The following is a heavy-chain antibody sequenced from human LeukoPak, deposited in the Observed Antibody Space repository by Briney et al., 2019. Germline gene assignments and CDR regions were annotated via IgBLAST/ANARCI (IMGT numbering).Heavy chain of an antibody. J-gene: IGHJ3*02. D-gene: IGHD2-8*02. V-gene: IGHV3-23*01. CDR1: GFTFSSYA. Sequence: QAGGSLRLSCAASGFTFSSYAMSWVRQAPGKGLEWVSAISGSGGSTYYADSVKGRFTISRDNSKNTLYLQMNSLRAEDTAVYYCARDRVLNGIARRDAFDIWGQGTMVTVSS. CDR2: ISGSGGST. CDR3: ARDRVLNGIARRDAFDI.